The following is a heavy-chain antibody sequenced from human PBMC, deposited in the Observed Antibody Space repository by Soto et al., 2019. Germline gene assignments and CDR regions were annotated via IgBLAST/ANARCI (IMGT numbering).Heavy chain of an antibody. CDR1: GFTFSDYH. Sequence: PGEALKISCAASGFTFSDYHMSWIRQAPGKGLEWVSYISRSGSTIYYADSVKGRFTISRDNAKNSLYLQMNSLRAEDTAVYYCARDDPYSSSYLGAFDIWGQGTMVTVSS. CDR3: ARDDPYSSSYLGAFDI. J-gene: IGHJ3*02. CDR2: ISRSGSTI. D-gene: IGHD6-6*01. V-gene: IGHV3-11*01.